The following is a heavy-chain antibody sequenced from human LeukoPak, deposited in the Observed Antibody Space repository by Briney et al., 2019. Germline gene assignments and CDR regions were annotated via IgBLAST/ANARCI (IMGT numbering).Heavy chain of an antibody. CDR3: AKNTGYDHPDFDY. CDR1: GFTVSDYY. J-gene: IGHJ4*02. V-gene: IGHV3-23*01. D-gene: IGHD5-12*01. Sequence: GGSLRLSCEVSGFTVSDYYVTWVRQAPGKGLEWVSAISGSDGSTYYADSVKGWFTISRDNSKNTLYLQMNSLRAEDTAVYYCAKNTGYDHPDFDYWGQGTLVTVSS. CDR2: ISGSDGST.